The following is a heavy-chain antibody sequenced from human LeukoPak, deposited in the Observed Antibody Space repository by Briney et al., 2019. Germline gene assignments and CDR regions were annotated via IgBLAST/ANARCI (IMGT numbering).Heavy chain of an antibody. J-gene: IGHJ4*02. Sequence: TSETLSLTCTVSGGSISSYYWSWIRQPPGKGLEWIGYIYYSGSTNYNPSLKSRVTISVDTSKNQFSLKLSSVTAADTAVYYCARGGATLRWLQLPYYFDYWGQGTLVTVSS. V-gene: IGHV4-59*08. D-gene: IGHD5-24*01. CDR1: GGSISSYY. CDR2: IYYSGST. CDR3: ARGGATLRWLQLPYYFDY.